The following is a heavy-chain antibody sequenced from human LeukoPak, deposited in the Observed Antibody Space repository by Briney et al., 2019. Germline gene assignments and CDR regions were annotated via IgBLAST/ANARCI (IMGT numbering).Heavy chain of an antibody. CDR1: GGSISSYY. D-gene: IGHD3-10*01. Sequence: SETLSLTCTVSGGSISSYYWSWIRQPPGKGLEWIGYIYTSGSTNYNPSLKSRVTISVDTSKNQFSLKLSSVTAADTAVYYCARDPTHAAPPGDIWGQGTVVTVSS. CDR3: ARDPTHAAPPGDI. CDR2: IYTSGST. V-gene: IGHV4-4*09. J-gene: IGHJ3*02.